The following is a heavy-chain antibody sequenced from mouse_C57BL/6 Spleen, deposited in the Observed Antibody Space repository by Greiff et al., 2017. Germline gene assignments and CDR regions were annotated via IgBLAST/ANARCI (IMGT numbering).Heavy chain of an antibody. V-gene: IGHV14-2*01. CDR1: GFNINDYY. CDR3: ARVVITTRDFDY. D-gene: IGHD1-1*01. Sequence: EVQLQQSGAELVKPGASVKLSCTASGFNINDYYMHWVKQRTEQGLEWIGRIDPEDGEPKYAPKFQGKATITADTSSNTAYLQLSSLTAEDTAVYYCARVVITTRDFDYWGQGTTLTVSS. J-gene: IGHJ2*01. CDR2: IDPEDGEP.